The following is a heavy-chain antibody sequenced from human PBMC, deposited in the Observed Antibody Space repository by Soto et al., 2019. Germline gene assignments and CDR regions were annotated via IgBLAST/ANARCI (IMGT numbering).Heavy chain of an antibody. V-gene: IGHV4-61*01. CDR3: ARHPGVYAVDI. Sequence: PSETLSLTCTVSGGSVSSGSYYWSWIRQPPGKGLEWIGYIYYSGSTNSNPSLKSRVTISVDTSKNQFSLKLSSVTAADTAVYYCARHPGVYAVDIWGQGTMVTV. J-gene: IGHJ3*02. CDR1: GGSVSSGSYY. CDR2: IYYSGST. D-gene: IGHD2-8*01.